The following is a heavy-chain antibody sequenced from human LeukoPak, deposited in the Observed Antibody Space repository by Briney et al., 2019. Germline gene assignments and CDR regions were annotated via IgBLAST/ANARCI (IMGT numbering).Heavy chain of an antibody. V-gene: IGHV1-69*13. Sequence: ASVKVSCKASGGTFSSYAISWVRQAPGQGLEWMGGIIPIFGTANYAQKFQGRVTITADESTSTAYMELSRLRSDDTAVYYCARGGITGTTRGPTRLNDAFDIWGQGTMVTVSS. CDR1: GGTFSSYA. CDR3: ARGGITGTTRGPTRLNDAFDI. J-gene: IGHJ3*02. D-gene: IGHD1-20*01. CDR2: IIPIFGTA.